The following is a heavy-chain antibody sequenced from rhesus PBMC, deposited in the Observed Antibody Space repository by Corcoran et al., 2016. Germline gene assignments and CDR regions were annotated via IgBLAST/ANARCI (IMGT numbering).Heavy chain of an antibody. CDR3: ASAPNSYYFDF. D-gene: IGHD3-3*01. V-gene: IGHV4-73*01. J-gene: IGHJ4*01. CDR1: GGSISGNYS. Sequence: QVKLQQWGEGLVKPSETLSPTCAVSGGSISGNYSWSWIRQAPGKGLEWIGNIDVNSANNNYKHSLKNRVTISKDTSKNQLSLKLSSVTAADTAVYYCASAPNSYYFDFWGQGVLVTVSS. CDR2: IDVNSANN.